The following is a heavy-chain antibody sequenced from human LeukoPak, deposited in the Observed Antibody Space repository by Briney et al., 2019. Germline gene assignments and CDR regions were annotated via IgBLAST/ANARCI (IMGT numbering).Heavy chain of an antibody. Sequence: GGSLRLSCAASGFTFDDYAMHWVRQAPGKGLEWASGISWNSGSIGYADSVKGRFTISRDNAKNSLYLQMNSLRAEDTALYYCAKDMEYYYDSSGYLGFFDYWGQGTLVTVSS. CDR1: GFTFDDYA. CDR3: AKDMEYYYDSSGYLGFFDY. CDR2: ISWNSGSI. D-gene: IGHD3-22*01. J-gene: IGHJ4*02. V-gene: IGHV3-9*01.